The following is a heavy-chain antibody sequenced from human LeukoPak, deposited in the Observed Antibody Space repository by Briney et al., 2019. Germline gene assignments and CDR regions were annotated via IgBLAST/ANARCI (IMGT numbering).Heavy chain of an antibody. D-gene: IGHD3-10*01. CDR3: ARATQYGSGRLYYGMDV. CDR1: GGSISSGGYY. CDR2: IYYSGST. J-gene: IGHJ6*02. V-gene: IGHV4-31*03. Sequence: SQTLSLTCTVSGGSISSGGYYWSWIRQHPGKGLEWIGCIYYSGSTYYNPSLKSRVTISVDTSKNQLSLKPSSVTAADTAVYYCARATQYGSGRLYYGMDVWGQGTTVTVSS.